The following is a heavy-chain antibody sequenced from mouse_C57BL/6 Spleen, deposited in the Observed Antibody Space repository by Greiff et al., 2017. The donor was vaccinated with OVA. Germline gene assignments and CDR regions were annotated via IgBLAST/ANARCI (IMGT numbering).Heavy chain of an antibody. Sequence: VQLQQSGPELVKPGASVKISCKASGYTFTDYYMNWVKQSHGKSLEWIGDINPNNGGTSYNQKFKGKATLTVDKSSSTAYMELRSLTSEDSAVYYWAGGIYYGNNYVDYWGQGTTLTVSS. CDR3: AGGIYYGNNYVDY. V-gene: IGHV1-26*01. CDR1: GYTFTDYY. J-gene: IGHJ2*01. CDR2: INPNNGGT. D-gene: IGHD2-1*01.